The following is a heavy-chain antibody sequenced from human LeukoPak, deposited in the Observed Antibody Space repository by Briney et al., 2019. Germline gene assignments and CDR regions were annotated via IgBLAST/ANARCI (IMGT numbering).Heavy chain of an antibody. Sequence: GGSLRLSCAASGFTFSSFWMYWVRQAPGKGLVWVSRINSDGGSTTYADSVKGRFTISRDNAKNTVYLQMNSLRAEDTAVYYCARRRERGASDAFAFWGQGTMVTVSS. CDR3: ARRRERGASDAFAF. J-gene: IGHJ3*01. V-gene: IGHV3-74*01. D-gene: IGHD3-16*01. CDR2: INSDGGST. CDR1: GFTFSSFW.